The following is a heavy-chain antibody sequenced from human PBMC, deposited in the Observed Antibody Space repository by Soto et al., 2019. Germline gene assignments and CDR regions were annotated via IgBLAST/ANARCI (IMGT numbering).Heavy chain of an antibody. CDR1: GFTFSTYG. CDR3: ASLYCSRGDCPSRY. V-gene: IGHV3-33*01. J-gene: IGHJ4*02. CDR2: IWYDGRNK. Sequence: QVQLVESGGGVVQPGRSLRLSCAASGFTFSTYGMHWVRQAPGKGLEWVAVIWYDGRNKYYADSVKGRFTISRDNSKNTLYLQMHSLRAEDTAVYYCASLYCSRGDCPSRYWGQGTMVTVSS. D-gene: IGHD2-15*01.